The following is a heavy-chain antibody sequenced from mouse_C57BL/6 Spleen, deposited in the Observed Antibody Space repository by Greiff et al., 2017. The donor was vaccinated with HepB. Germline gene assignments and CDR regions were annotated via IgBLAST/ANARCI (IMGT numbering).Heavy chain of an antibody. CDR3: ARTPITTVPYFDV. CDR1: GFSLTSYG. D-gene: IGHD1-1*01. V-gene: IGHV2-2*01. CDR2: IWSGGST. J-gene: IGHJ1*03. Sequence: VQLQESGPGLVQPSQSLSITCTVSGFSLTSYGVHWVRQSPGKGLEWLGVIWSGGSTAYNAAFISRLSISKDNSKSQVFFKMNSLQADDTAIYYCARTPITTVPYFDVWGTGTTVTVSS.